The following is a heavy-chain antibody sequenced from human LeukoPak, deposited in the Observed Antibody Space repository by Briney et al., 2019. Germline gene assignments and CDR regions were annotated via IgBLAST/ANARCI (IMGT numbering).Heavy chain of an antibody. Sequence: SGTLSLTCAVSGDSISGTHWWSWVRQPPGKGLEWIGEIYHSGGTNSNPSLKSRVTISVDKSKNHFSLRLSSVTAADTAVYYCARNGDRHIDFWGQGTLVTVSS. D-gene: IGHD4-17*01. CDR3: ARNGDRHIDF. CDR2: IYHSGGT. CDR1: GDSISGTHW. J-gene: IGHJ4*02. V-gene: IGHV4-4*02.